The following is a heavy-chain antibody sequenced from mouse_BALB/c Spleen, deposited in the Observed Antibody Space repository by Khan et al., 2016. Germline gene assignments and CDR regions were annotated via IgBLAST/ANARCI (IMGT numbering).Heavy chain of an antibody. J-gene: IGHJ4*01. CDR3: GRWLHYAMDY. CDR2: INTYTGEP. D-gene: IGHD2-2*01. CDR1: GYTFTNYG. V-gene: IGHV9-1*02. Sequence: QIQLVQSGPELKKPGETVKISCKASGYTFTNYGMNWVKQAPGKGLKWMGWINTYTGEPTYADDFKGRFAFSLETSASTAYLQINNLKNEDMATYFCGRWLHYAMDYWGQGTSVTVSS.